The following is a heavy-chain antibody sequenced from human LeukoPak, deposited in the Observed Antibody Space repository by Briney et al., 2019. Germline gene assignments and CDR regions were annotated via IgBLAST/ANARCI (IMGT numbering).Heavy chain of an antibody. V-gene: IGHV3-30*18. CDR3: AKVAVEYYYGSGSFDY. CDR1: GFTFSSYG. D-gene: IGHD3-10*01. CDR2: ISYDGSNK. J-gene: IGHJ4*02. Sequence: PSGGSLRLSCAASGFTFSSYGMHWVRQAPGKGLEWVAVISYDGSNKYYADSVKGRFTISRDNSKNTLYLQMNSLRAEDTAVYYCAKVAVEYYYGSGSFDYWGQGTLVTVSS.